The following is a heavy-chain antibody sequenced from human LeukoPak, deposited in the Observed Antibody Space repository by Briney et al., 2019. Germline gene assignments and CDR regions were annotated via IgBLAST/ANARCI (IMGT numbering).Heavy chain of an antibody. J-gene: IGHJ4*02. Sequence: PGGSLRLSSAASGFIVRSNYMSWVRQAPGKGLEWVSVIYSGGSTYYADSVKGRFTISRDNSQNTLYLQMNSLRAEDTAVYYCARHHPDVLRILEWLLVFDYWGQGTLVTVSS. CDR2: IYSGGST. CDR3: ARHHPDVLRILEWLLVFDY. CDR1: GFIVRSNY. V-gene: IGHV3-53*01. D-gene: IGHD3-3*01.